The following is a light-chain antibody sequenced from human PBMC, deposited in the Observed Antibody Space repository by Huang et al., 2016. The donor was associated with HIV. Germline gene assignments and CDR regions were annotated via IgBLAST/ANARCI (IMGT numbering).Light chain of an antibody. J-gene: IGKJ4*01. V-gene: IGKV3D-15*01. CDR2: GAS. CDR3: QQYNDWPPLT. CDR1: QGVLTN. Sequence: VMTQSPASLSASPGARVTLSCRASQGVLTNLAWCQPKPGQAPTLLMFGASTRATCTPPRFSGSGSGTDFTLTITSLQSSDSAIYYCQQYNDWPPLTFGGGTKVEI.